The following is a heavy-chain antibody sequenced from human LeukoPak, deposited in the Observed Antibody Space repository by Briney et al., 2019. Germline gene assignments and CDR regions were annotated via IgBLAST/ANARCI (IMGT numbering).Heavy chain of an antibody. CDR2: ISSNGGST. D-gene: IGHD1-26*01. Sequence: GGSLRLSCAASGFTFSSYAMHWVRQAPGKGLEYVSAISSNGGSTYYADSVKGRFTISRDNSKNTLYLQMGSLRAEDMAVYYCAREIGSYQDHRGFDYWGQGTLVTVSS. J-gene: IGHJ4*02. V-gene: IGHV3-64*02. CDR3: AREIGSYQDHRGFDY. CDR1: GFTFSSYA.